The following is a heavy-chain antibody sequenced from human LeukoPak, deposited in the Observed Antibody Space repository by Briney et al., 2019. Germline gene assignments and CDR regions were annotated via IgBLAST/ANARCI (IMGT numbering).Heavy chain of an antibody. D-gene: IGHD2-15*01. CDR3: ARIDNDIVVVVEFSPPYGMDV. Sequence: PGGSLRLSCAASGFTFSDYYMSWIRQAPGKGLEWVSYISSSGSTIYYADSVKGRFTISRDNAKNSLYLQMNSLRAEDTAVYYCARIDNDIVVVVEFSPPYGMDVWGQGTTVTVSS. CDR2: ISSSGSTI. CDR1: GFTFSDYY. V-gene: IGHV3-11*01. J-gene: IGHJ6*02.